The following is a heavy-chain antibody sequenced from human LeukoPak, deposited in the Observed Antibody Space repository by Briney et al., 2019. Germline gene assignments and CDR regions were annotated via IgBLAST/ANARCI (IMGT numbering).Heavy chain of an antibody. CDR2: ISSSGSTI. CDR3: ARARPNLPLYAFDI. Sequence: EPGGSLRLSCAASGFTFSDYYMSWIRQAPGKGLEWVSYISSSGSTIYYADSVKGRFTISRDNAKNSLYLQMNSLRAEDTAVYYCARARPNLPLYAFDIWGQGTMVTVSS. J-gene: IGHJ3*02. CDR1: GFTFSDYY. V-gene: IGHV3-11*04.